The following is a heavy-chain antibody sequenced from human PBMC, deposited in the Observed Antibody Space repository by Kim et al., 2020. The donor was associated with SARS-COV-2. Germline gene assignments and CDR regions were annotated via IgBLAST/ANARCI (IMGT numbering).Heavy chain of an antibody. Sequence: GGSLRLSCAASGFTFSSYGMHWVRQAPGKGLEWVAVIWYDGSNKYYADSVKGRFTISRDNSKNTLYLQMNSLRAEDTAVYYCARDGDSTNDYGDFTWPYYFDYWGQGTLVTVSS. D-gene: IGHD4-17*01. CDR1: GFTFSSYG. J-gene: IGHJ4*02. V-gene: IGHV3-33*01. CDR3: ARDGDSTNDYGDFTWPYYFDY. CDR2: IWYDGSNK.